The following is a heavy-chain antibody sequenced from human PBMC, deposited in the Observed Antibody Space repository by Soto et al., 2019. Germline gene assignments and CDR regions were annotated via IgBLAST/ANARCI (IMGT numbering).Heavy chain of an antibody. Sequence: QVQLQESGPGLVKPSQTLSLTCTVSDGSISSAGYFWSWVRQYPGKGLEWIGYIYYSGSTYYNPSLKSRVTISVDTSKNHFSLKLTSVTAADTAVYYCARAHGITGTTGGMDVWGQGTPVTVSS. J-gene: IGHJ6*02. V-gene: IGHV4-31*03. D-gene: IGHD1-7*01. CDR3: ARAHGITGTTGGMDV. CDR2: IYYSGST. CDR1: DGSISSAGYF.